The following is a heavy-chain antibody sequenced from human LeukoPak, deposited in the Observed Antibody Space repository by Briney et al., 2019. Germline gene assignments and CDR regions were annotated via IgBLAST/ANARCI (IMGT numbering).Heavy chain of an antibody. CDR1: GFTFSSYS. D-gene: IGHD5-18*01. J-gene: IGHJ4*02. CDR3: ARGGSGYSYGKIDS. V-gene: IGHV3-21*01. CDR2: ISSSSSYI. Sequence: GGSLRLSCAASGFTFSSYSMNWVRQAPGKGLEWVSSISSSSSYIYYADSVKGRFTISRDNAKNSLYLQMNSLRDEDTAVYYCARGGSGYSYGKIDSWGQGILVTVSS.